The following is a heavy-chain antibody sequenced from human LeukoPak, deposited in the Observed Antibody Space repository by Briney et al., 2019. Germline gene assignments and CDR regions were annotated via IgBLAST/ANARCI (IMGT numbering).Heavy chain of an antibody. Sequence: SQTLSLTCAISGDSVSSNSAAWNWIRQSPSRGLEWLGRTYYRSKWYNDYAVSVKGRITINPDTFKNRFSLQLNSVTPEDTAVYYCARGAWLADAFDIWGQGTMVTVSS. J-gene: IGHJ3*02. CDR1: GDSVSSNSAA. V-gene: IGHV6-1*01. CDR3: ARGAWLADAFDI. CDR2: TYYRSKWYN. D-gene: IGHD6-19*01.